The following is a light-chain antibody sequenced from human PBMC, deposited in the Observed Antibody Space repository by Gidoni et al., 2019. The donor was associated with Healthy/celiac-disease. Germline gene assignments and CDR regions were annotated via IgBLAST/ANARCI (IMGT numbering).Light chain of an antibody. CDR2: GAS. CDR3: QQNYSTHYT. J-gene: IGKJ2*01. CDR1: QSISSY. V-gene: IGKV1-39*01. Sequence: DIQMTQYPSSLSASVGDRVTITCRASQSISSYLNWYQQKPGKAPKLLIYGASSLQSGVPTRFSGSGSGTDFTLTISRLQPEDFATYYCQQNYSTHYTFGQGTKLEIK.